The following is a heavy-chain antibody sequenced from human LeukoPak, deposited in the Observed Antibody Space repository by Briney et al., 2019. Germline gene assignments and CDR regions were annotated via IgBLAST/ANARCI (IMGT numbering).Heavy chain of an antibody. D-gene: IGHD2-2*01. CDR3: AKSGPYCSSTSCNYFDY. J-gene: IGHJ4*02. CDR2: IRYDGSNE. CDR1: GVTFSSYG. Sequence: PGGSLRLSCVASGVTFSSYGMHWVRQAPGKGLEWVAFIRYDGSNEYYTDSVKGRFTLSRDNSKNTLYLQMNSLRAEDTAVYYCAKSGPYCSSTSCNYFDYWGQGTLVTVSS. V-gene: IGHV3-30*02.